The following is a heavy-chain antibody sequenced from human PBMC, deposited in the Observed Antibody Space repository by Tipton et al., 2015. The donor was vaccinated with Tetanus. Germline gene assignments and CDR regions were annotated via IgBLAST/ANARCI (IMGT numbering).Heavy chain of an antibody. CDR2: IFYGGTT. CDR1: GGSISSGGYY. V-gene: IGHV4-61*08. J-gene: IGHJ4*02. CDR3: AREVPAAGHFDS. Sequence: TLSLTCSVSGGSISSGGYYWSWIRQPPGKGLEWIGYIFYGGTTNYNPSLKSRVTISVDTSKNQFSLKLSSVTAADTAIYYCAREVPAAGHFDSWGQGTLVTVSS. D-gene: IGHD2-2*01.